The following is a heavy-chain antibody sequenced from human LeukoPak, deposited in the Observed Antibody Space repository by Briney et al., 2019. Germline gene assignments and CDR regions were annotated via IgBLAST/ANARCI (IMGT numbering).Heavy chain of an antibody. CDR2: ISAYNGNT. CDR3: ARPSIAAAGGAFDI. Sequence: ASVKVSCKASGYTFSSYGISWVRQAPGQGLEWMGWISAYNGNTNCAQKLQGRVTMTTDASTSTAYMELRSLRSDDTAVYYCARPSIAAAGGAFDIWGQGTMVTVSS. V-gene: IGHV1-18*01. D-gene: IGHD6-13*01. J-gene: IGHJ3*02. CDR1: GYTFSSYG.